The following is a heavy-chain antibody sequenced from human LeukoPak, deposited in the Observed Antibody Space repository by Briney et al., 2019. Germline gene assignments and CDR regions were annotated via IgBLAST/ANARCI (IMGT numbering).Heavy chain of an antibody. CDR3: VMDMDV. Sequence: GGSLRLSCAASGFMFSSYWMNWVRQAPGKGLEWVANIKEDGGAKYYVDSVKGRFTISRDNAKNSLYLQMNSLRAEDTAVYYCVMDMDVWGQGTTVTVSS. CDR1: GFMFSSYW. J-gene: IGHJ6*02. V-gene: IGHV3-7*05. CDR2: IKEDGGAK.